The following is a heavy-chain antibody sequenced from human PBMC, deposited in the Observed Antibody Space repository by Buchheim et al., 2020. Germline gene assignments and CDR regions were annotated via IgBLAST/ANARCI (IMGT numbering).Heavy chain of an antibody. D-gene: IGHD4-11*01. V-gene: IGHV3-23*04. CDR2: ISGSGATT. CDR3: AKGSRGYTNYYFDY. Sequence: EVQLVDSGGGLVQPGESLRLSCAASGFSFSGYAMSWVRQAPGKGLEWVSSISGSGATTFNADSVKGRVTIFRDNSKNMPYLQMNSLRAEDTAVYFCAKGSRGYTNYYFDYWGQGTL. CDR1: GFSFSGYA. J-gene: IGHJ4*02.